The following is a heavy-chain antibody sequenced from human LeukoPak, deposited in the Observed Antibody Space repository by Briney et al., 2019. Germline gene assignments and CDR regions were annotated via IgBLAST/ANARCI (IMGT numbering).Heavy chain of an antibody. CDR3: ARSRDGYNSFDY. J-gene: IGHJ4*02. CDR2: IRYDGSNK. D-gene: IGHD5-24*01. CDR1: GFTFSSYG. V-gene: IGHV3-30*02. Sequence: GGSLRLSCAASGFTFSSYGMHWVRQAPGKGLEWVAFIRYDGSNKYYADSVKGRFTISRDNSKNTLYLQMGSLRAEDMAVYYCARSRDGYNSFDYWAREPWSPSPQ.